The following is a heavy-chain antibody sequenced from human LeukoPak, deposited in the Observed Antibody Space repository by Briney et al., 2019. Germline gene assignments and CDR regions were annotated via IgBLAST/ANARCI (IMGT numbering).Heavy chain of an antibody. CDR2: IRSDGSNT. CDR3: ANFLKAPDCSNGVCRGY. CDR1: GFTFSTSG. V-gene: IGHV3-30*02. Sequence: PGGSLRLSCTASGFTFSTSGIHWVRRGPAKGLEWVAFIRSDGSNTYYADSVKGRFTISRDNSKNTLYLQMTSLRAEDTALYYCANFLKAPDCSNGVCRGYWGQGTLVIVSS. D-gene: IGHD2-8*01. J-gene: IGHJ4*02.